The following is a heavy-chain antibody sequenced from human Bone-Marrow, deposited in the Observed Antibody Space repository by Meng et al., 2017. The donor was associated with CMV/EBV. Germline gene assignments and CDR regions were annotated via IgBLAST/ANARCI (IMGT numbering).Heavy chain of an antibody. V-gene: IGHV5-51*01. CDR2: IYPGDSDT. D-gene: IGHD2-2*01. Sequence: FTSYLSGWVRQLPGKGLEWMGVIYPGDSDTAYSPSFPGQVTISADKSINTAYLQWSSLKASDTAMYFCARRATDCSDDICYARHFDYWGQGTLVTVSS. CDR3: ARRATDCSDDICYARHFDY. J-gene: IGHJ4*02. CDR1: FTSYL.